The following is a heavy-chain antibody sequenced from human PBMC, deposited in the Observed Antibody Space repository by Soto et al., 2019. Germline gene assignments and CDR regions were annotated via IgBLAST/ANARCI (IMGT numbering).Heavy chain of an antibody. CDR3: ARDQYSSSWTNDDAFDI. D-gene: IGHD6-13*01. V-gene: IGHV3-7*01. CDR1: GFTFSSYW. Sequence: EVQLVESGGGLVQPGGSLRLSCAASGFTFSSYWMSWVRQAPGKGLEWVANIKQDGSEKYYVDSVKGRFTISRDNAKNSLYMQMNSLRAEDTAVYYCARDQYSSSWTNDDAFDIWGQGTMVTVSS. CDR2: IKQDGSEK. J-gene: IGHJ3*02.